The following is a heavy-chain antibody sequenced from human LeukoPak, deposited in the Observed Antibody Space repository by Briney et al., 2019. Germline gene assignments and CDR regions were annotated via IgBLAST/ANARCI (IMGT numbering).Heavy chain of an antibody. J-gene: IGHJ4*02. D-gene: IGHD3-9*01. CDR1: GYTFNSYG. CDR3: ARGAKYYDILTGYRGNLALDY. Sequence: ASVKVSCKASGYTFNSYGISWVRQAPGQGLEWMGWISAYNGNTNYAQKLQGRVTMTTDTSTSTAYMELRSLRSDDTAVYYCARGAKYYDILTGYRGNLALDYWGQGTLVTVSS. CDR2: ISAYNGNT. V-gene: IGHV1-18*04.